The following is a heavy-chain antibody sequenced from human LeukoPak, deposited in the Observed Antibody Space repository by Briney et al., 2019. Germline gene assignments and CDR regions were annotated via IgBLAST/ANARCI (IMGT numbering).Heavy chain of an antibody. CDR1: GRTVGNDC. CDR2: ISSSGSNI. D-gene: IGHD3-9*01. Sequence: GRTVGNDCMSRCPPDQWKKLEWVSYISSSGSNIYYADSVKGRFTISRDNAKNSLYLQMNSLRAEDTAVYYCPRHHYDILTGTLYYFDSWGQGSLLTVSS. V-gene: IGHV3-11*01. J-gene: IGHJ4*02. CDR3: PRHHYDILTGTLYYFDS.